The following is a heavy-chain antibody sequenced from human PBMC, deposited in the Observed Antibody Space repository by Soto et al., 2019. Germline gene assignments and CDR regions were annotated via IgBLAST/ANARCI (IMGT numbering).Heavy chain of an antibody. D-gene: IGHD3-10*01. CDR1: GYTFTSYD. CDR3: ARGLVRGVIMRVDVFDI. Sequence: GASVKVSCTASGYTFTSYDINWVRQATGQGLEWMGWMNPNSGNTGYAQEFQGRVTMTRNTSISTAYMELSSLRSEDTAVYYCARGLVRGVIMRVDVFDIRGQGTMVT. CDR2: MNPNSGNT. V-gene: IGHV1-8*01. J-gene: IGHJ3*02.